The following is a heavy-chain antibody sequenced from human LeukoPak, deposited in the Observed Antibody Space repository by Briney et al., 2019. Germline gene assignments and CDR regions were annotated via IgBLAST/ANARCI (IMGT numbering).Heavy chain of an antibody. D-gene: IGHD6-13*01. Sequence: PGGSLRLSCAASGFTFSSYSMNWDRQAPGKGLEWVSSISSSSSYIYYADSVKGRFTISRDNAKNSLYLQMNSLRAEDTAVYYCARGDSSSWYYHYYYYMDVWGKGTTVTVSS. CDR2: ISSSSSYI. CDR3: ARGDSSSWYYHYYYYMDV. V-gene: IGHV3-21*01. CDR1: GFTFSSYS. J-gene: IGHJ6*03.